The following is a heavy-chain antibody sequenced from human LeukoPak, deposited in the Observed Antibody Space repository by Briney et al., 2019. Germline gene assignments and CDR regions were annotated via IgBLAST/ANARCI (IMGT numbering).Heavy chain of an antibody. CDR3: ARGRRVSSGWPY. V-gene: IGHV4-59*01. Sequence: PSETLSLTCTVSGGSISSYYWSWIRQPPGKGLEWIGYIYYSGSTNYNPSLKSRVTISVDTSKNQFSLKLSSVTAADTAVYYCARGRRVSSGWPYWGQGTLVTVSS. CDR2: IYYSGST. CDR1: GGSISSYY. J-gene: IGHJ4*02. D-gene: IGHD6-19*01.